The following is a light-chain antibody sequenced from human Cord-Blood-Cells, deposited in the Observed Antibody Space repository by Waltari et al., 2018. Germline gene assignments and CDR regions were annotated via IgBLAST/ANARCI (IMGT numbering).Light chain of an antibody. CDR2: DVS. CDR3: SSYTSSSLV. Sequence: QSALTQPVSVSGSPGQSITISCTGTSSDVGGYNYVSWYQQHPGKAPKLMIYDVSKRPSGVSNRFSGSKSGNTASLTISGLQAEDEADYYCSSYTSSSLVFGGGTKLTVL. J-gene: IGLJ2*01. V-gene: IGLV2-14*01. CDR1: SSDVGGYNY.